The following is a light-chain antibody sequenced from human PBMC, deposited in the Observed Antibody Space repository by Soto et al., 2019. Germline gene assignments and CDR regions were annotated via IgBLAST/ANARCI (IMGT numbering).Light chain of an antibody. CDR3: QQYNIYSRT. V-gene: IGKV1-5*03. CDR2: KAS. CDR1: QSISSW. J-gene: IGKJ1*01. Sequence: IQMTQSPSTLSTSVGARVTITCRASQSISSWLAWYQQKPGKAPKLLIYKASSLESGVPPRFSGSGSGTEFTLTISSLQPDDFATNYCQQYNIYSRTFGQGTKV.